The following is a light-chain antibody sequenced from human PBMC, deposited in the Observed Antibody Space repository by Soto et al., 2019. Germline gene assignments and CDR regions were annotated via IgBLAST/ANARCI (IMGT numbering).Light chain of an antibody. V-gene: IGLV2-23*01. CDR1: SSDLGSYNL. Sequence: QSALTQPASVSGSPGQSITLSCTGTSSDLGSYNLVSWYQQHPGKAPKLMIYEGSKRPSGVSYRFSGSKSGNTASLTISGLQTEDEADYYCCSYAGSSTFVFGTGTKAHRP. J-gene: IGLJ1*01. CDR2: EGS. CDR3: CSYAGSSTFV.